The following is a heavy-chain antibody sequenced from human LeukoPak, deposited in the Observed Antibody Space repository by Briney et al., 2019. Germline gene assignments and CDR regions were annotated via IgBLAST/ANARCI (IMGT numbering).Heavy chain of an antibody. Sequence: SETLSLTCTVSGGSISRYYWSWIRQPPGKGLEWIGYIYYSGSTDYNPSLKSRVTISVDTSKNQFSLRLSSVTAADTAVYYCARPGVGSGRYGAFDIWGQGTMVTVSS. D-gene: IGHD5-18*01. J-gene: IGHJ3*02. V-gene: IGHV4-59*08. CDR3: ARPGVGSGRYGAFDI. CDR2: IYYSGST. CDR1: GGSISRYY.